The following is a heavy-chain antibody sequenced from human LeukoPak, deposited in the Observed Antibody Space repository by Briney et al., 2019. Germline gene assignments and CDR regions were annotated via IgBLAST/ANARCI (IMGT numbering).Heavy chain of an antibody. V-gene: IGHV4-34*01. CDR3: ARAGIAGSPSGY. D-gene: IGHD6-13*01. Sequence: PSETLSLTCAVYGGSISGYYWSWIRQPPGKGLEWIGEINHSGSTNYNPSLKSRATMSIDTTKNQFSLKLRSVTAADTAVYFCARAGIAGSPSGYWDQGTLVTVSS. J-gene: IGHJ4*02. CDR1: GGSISGYY. CDR2: INHSGST.